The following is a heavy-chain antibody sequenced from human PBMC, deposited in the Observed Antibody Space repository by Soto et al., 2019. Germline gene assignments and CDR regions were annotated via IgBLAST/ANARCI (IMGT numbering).Heavy chain of an antibody. CDR2: IIPIFGTA. CDR3: ARGRGGWPRYGMDV. CDR1: GGTFSRYA. J-gene: IGHJ6*02. Sequence: GASVKVSCKASGGTFSRYAISGVRQAPGQGLEWVGGIIPIFGTANYAQKLQGRVTITADKSTSTASMELSSLRSEDTAVYYCARGRGGWPRYGMDVWGQGTTVTVSS. V-gene: IGHV1-69*06. D-gene: IGHD6-19*01.